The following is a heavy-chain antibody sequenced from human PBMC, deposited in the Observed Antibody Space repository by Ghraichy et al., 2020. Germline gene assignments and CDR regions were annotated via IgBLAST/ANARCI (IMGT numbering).Heavy chain of an antibody. J-gene: IGHJ6*03. CDR1: GFTLSDYG. V-gene: IGHV3-11*04. CDR3: ARMALWNYYMDV. Sequence: GGSLRLSCATSGFTLSDYGMTWVRQAPGRGLEWISYISGSGKTIYYADSVKGRFPISRDNDKNSVDLQMNSLRADDTAAYYFARMALWNYYMDVWGKGTTVTVSS. CDR2: ISGSGKTI. D-gene: IGHD3-3*01.